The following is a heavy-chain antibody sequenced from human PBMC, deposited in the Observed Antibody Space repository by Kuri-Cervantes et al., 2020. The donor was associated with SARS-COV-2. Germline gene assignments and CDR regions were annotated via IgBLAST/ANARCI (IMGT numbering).Heavy chain of an antibody. Sequence: SETLSPTCTLSGGSISSYYWSWIRQPPGKGLEWIGYIYYSGSTNYNPSLKSRVTISVDTSKNQFSLKLSSVTAADTAVYYCARVGGTGFDYWGQGTLVTVSS. CDR3: ARVGGTGFDY. J-gene: IGHJ4*02. CDR1: GGSISSYY. CDR2: IYYSGST. V-gene: IGHV4-59*01. D-gene: IGHD1-1*01.